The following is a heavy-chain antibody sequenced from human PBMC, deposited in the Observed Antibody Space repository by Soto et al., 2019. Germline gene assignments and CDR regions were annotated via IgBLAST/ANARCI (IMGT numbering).Heavy chain of an antibody. V-gene: IGHV4-39*01. J-gene: IGHJ1*01. D-gene: IGHD3-9*01. CDR2: ISHTGSP. Sequence: PSETLSLTCTVSGGSISNSDYFWAWMRQPPGKGLEWVGTISHTGSPRYNPSLKSRVTISVDTSKNQFSLRLPSVTAADTAVYYCAADVNYDILTGYYALGFQHWGQGTLVTVSS. CDR1: GGSISNSDYF. CDR3: AADVNYDILTGYYALGFQH.